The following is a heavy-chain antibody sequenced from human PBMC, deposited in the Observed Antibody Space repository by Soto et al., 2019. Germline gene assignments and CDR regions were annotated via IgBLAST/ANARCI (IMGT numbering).Heavy chain of an antibody. D-gene: IGHD1-26*01. J-gene: IGHJ4*02. V-gene: IGHV3-7*01. CDR1: GFTFSSYY. CDR2: INEDGSEK. CDR3: AKWGGAGSDC. Sequence: EVQLVASGGGLVQPGGSLRLSCAASGFTFSSYYMSWVRQAQGKGLEWVANINEDGSEKYYVDSVKGRFSVSRDNAKSSLYLQMNSLRAEDTAVYYCAKWGGAGSDCWGQGTLVTVSS.